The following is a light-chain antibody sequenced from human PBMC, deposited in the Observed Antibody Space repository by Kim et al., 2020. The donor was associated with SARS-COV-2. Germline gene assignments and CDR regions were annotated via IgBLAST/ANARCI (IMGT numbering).Light chain of an antibody. V-gene: IGLV1-44*01. J-gene: IGLJ2*01. CDR3: AVWDDTLNGPV. CDR1: NSNIGSNA. Sequence: QSVVTQPPSASGTPGQRVTISCSGSNSNIGSNAVNWYQQLPGTAPKLLIYNNNRRPSGVPDRFSGSKSGTSASLAISGLQSDDEADYFCAVWDDTLNGPVFGGGTQLTVL. CDR2: NNN.